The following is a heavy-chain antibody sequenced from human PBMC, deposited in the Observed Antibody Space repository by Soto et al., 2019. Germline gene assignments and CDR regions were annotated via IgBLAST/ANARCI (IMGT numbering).Heavy chain of an antibody. Sequence: SETLSLTCAVSGGSISSSSYYWGWIRQPPGKGLEWIGSINHRGNTNYNPSLKSRVTISVDTSKNQFSLKLSSVTAADTAVYYCARGGIVVVPAALLGGYYMDVWGKGTTVTVSS. D-gene: IGHD2-2*01. V-gene: IGHV4-39*07. CDR2: INHRGNT. CDR1: GGSISSSSYY. CDR3: ARGGIVVVPAALLGGYYMDV. J-gene: IGHJ6*03.